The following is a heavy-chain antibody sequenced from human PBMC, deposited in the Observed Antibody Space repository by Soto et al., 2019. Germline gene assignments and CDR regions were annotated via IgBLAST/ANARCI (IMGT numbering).Heavy chain of an antibody. Sequence: QVQLVESGGGVVQPGRSLRLSCAASGITFSAYNMHWVRQAPGKGLEWVAVISYDGSDKYYADSVRGRFTISRDNSKNTLSLQINSLRPQETAVYYCARLGAVGEFGDWGQGSLVTVSS. V-gene: IGHV3-30*03. CDR3: ARLGAVGEFGD. J-gene: IGHJ4*02. D-gene: IGHD3-10*01. CDR1: GITFSAYN. CDR2: ISYDGSDK.